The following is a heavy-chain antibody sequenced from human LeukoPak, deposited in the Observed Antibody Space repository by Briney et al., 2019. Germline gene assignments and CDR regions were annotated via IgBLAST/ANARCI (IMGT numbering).Heavy chain of an antibody. CDR3: ARDAYYDSSGYYYQIY. J-gene: IGHJ4*02. CDR2: ISSSSSTI. Sequence: HPGGSLTLSCAASGLIFSSYSMNWVRQAPGKGMEWVSYISSSSSTIYYADSVKGRFTISRHNAKNSLYLQMNSLRAEDTAVYYCARDAYYDSSGYYYQIYWGQGTLVTVSS. CDR1: GLIFSSYS. V-gene: IGHV3-48*01. D-gene: IGHD3-22*01.